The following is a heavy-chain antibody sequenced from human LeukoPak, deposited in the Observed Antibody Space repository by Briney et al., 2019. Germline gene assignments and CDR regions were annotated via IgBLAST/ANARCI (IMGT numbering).Heavy chain of an antibody. CDR2: INAGNGNT. J-gene: IGHJ6*02. CDR1: GYTFTSYA. V-gene: IGHV1-3*01. D-gene: IGHD5-18*01. Sequence: GASVKVSCKASGYTFTSYAMHWVRQAPGQRLEWMGWINAGNGNTKYSQKFQGRVTITRDTSASTAYMELSSLRSEDTAVYYCASDGGVGAMVTMAYYYYGMDVWGQGTTVTVSS. CDR3: ASDGGVGAMVTMAYYYYGMDV.